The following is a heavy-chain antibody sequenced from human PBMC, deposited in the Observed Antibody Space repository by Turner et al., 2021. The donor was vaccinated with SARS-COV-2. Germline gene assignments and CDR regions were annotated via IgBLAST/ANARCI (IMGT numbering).Heavy chain of an antibody. D-gene: IGHD5-12*01. V-gene: IGHV3-21*01. CDR2: ISSSGKNV. J-gene: IGHJ3*02. Sequence: EVQLVESGGGLVQPGGSLRLSCAASGFAFNIYSMNWVRQAPGKGLEWVSAISSSGKNVYYADSVKGRFTISRDNAKSSLYLQMNSLRVEDTALYYCAKVRVDVSKRSDAFDIWGQGTMVTVSS. CDR3: AKVRVDVSKRSDAFDI. CDR1: GFAFNIYS.